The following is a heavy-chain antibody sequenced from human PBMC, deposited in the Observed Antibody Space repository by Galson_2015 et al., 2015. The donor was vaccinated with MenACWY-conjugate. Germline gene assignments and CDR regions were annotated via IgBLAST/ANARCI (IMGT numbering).Heavy chain of an antibody. CDR2: ISDSGAAI. CDR1: GFTFRQYA. CDR3: AKDVYMDV. J-gene: IGHJ6*03. Sequence: SLRLSCAVSGFTFRQYAMSWVRQAPGTGLEWVAIISDSGAAIQYIDSVKGRFTISRDNSKNTLYLQMSRLRAEDTALYYCAKDVYMDVWGKGTTVSVSS. V-gene: IGHV3-23*01.